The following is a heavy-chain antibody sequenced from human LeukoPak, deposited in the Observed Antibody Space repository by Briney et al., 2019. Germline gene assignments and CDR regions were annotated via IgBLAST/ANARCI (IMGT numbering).Heavy chain of an antibody. CDR1: GFTFSGSA. J-gene: IGHJ4*02. V-gene: IGHV3-73*01. D-gene: IGHD4-17*01. Sequence: GGSLRLSCAASGFTFSGSAIHWVRQASGKGLEWVGRISSKANSYATSSAASVKGRFTISRDDSKNTAYLQMSSLKTEVPAVYYNTRDYGVLFDYWGQGTLVTVSS. CDR3: TRDYGVLFDY. CDR2: ISSKANSYAT.